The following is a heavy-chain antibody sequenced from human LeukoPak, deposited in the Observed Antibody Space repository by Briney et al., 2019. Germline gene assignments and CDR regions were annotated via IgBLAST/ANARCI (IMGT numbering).Heavy chain of an antibody. V-gene: IGHV4-39*03. CDR3: XXXXXXXXXXKNYYYYYMDV. CDR2: IYYIGPP. CDR1: GGSISSNSFF. J-gene: IGHJ6*03. Sequence: SETLSLTCTVSGGSISSNSFFWGWIRQPPGRGLGGIGGIYYIGPPYSTPSFKSRAPISVDTSRNHFSLSLGSLPPSNTAVYXXXXXXXXXXXXKNYYYYYMDVWGKGTTVTISS.